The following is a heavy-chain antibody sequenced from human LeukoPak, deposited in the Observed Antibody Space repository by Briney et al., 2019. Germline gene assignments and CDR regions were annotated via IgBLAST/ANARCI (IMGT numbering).Heavy chain of an antibody. CDR2: IVVGSGNT. V-gene: IGHV1-58*02. CDR1: GVTFTSSA. Sequence: SVKVSCKASGVTFTSSAMQWVRQARGQRLEWIGWIVVGSGNTNYAQKFQERVTITRDMSTSTAYMELSSLRSVDTAVYYCAAVEVSSGSRVDYWGQGTLVTVSS. D-gene: IGHD1-26*01. CDR3: AAVEVSSGSRVDY. J-gene: IGHJ4*02.